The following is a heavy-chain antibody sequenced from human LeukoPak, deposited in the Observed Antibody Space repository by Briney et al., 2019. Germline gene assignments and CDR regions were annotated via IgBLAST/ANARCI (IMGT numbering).Heavy chain of an antibody. V-gene: IGHV3-9*01. CDR2: ISWNSGSI. Sequence: PGRSLRLSCAASGFTFDDYAMHWVRQAPGKGLEWVSGISWNSGSIGYADSVKGRLTISRDNAKNSLYLQMNSLRAEDTALYYCAKDPYNYYGSGRRIDYWGQGTLVTVSS. CDR3: AKDPYNYYGSGRRIDY. CDR1: GFTFDDYA. D-gene: IGHD3-10*01. J-gene: IGHJ4*02.